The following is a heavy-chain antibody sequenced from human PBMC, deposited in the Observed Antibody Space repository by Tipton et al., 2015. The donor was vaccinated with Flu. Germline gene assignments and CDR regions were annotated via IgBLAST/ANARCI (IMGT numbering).Heavy chain of an antibody. CDR1: GGSILSSSYH. Sequence: TLSLTCSVSGGSILSSSYHWGWIRQPPGKGPEWIGSVYYIGNTYYNPSLKSRVTISVDTSKNQFSLKVSSVTAADTAMYYCARAYGDYPIGFDPWGQGTLVTVSS. J-gene: IGHJ5*02. CDR2: VYYIGNT. CDR3: ARAYGDYPIGFDP. D-gene: IGHD4-17*01. V-gene: IGHV4-39*07.